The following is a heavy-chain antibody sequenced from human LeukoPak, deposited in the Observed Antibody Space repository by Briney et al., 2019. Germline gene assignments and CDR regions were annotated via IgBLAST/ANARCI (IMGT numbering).Heavy chain of an antibody. Sequence: PGGSLRLSCAASGFTFSSYGMHWVRQAPGKGLEWVAFIRYDGSNKYYADSVKGRFTISRDNAKNSLYLQMNSLRAEDTAVYYCAREVVDFWSGHLLDPWGQGTLVTVSS. D-gene: IGHD3-3*01. CDR2: IRYDGSNK. V-gene: IGHV3-30*02. CDR3: AREVVDFWSGHLLDP. J-gene: IGHJ5*02. CDR1: GFTFSSYG.